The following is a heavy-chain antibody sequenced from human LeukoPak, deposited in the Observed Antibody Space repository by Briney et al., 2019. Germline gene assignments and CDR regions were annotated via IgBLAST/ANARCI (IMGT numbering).Heavy chain of an antibody. V-gene: IGHV3-30*18. CDR3: AKTSGHGDSTSGRFQY. CDR1: GFTFSSYG. Sequence: GGSLRLSCAASGFTFSSYGMHGVRQAPGKGLEGVAVISYDGSNKYYADSVKGRFTISRDNSKNTLYLQMNSLRAEDTAVYYCAKTSGHGDSTSGRFQYWGQGTLVTVSS. CDR2: ISYDGSNK. D-gene: IGHD4-17*01. J-gene: IGHJ1*01.